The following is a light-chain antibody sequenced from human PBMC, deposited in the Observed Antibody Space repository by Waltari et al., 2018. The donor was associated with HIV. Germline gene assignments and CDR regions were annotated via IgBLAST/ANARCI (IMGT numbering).Light chain of an antibody. CDR2: WAS. CDR3: QQYSRDIYT. CDR1: QRVTYRSNTRNE. J-gene: IGKJ2*01. V-gene: IGKV4-1*01. Sequence: DIVMIQSPDSLPVSLGERGTINCNSSQRVTYRSNTRNELAWYQQKSGQPPKLLISWASTLESWVPDRFTGSVSGTDFSLTITSLQAEDVAVYYCQQYSRDIYTFGQGTKLEIK.